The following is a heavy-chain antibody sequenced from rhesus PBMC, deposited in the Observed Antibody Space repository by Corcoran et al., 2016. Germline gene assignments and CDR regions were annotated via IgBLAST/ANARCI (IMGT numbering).Heavy chain of an antibody. CDR1: GASVNSNS. Sequence: QVQLQESGPGLVKPSETLSLTCAVSGASVNSNSWSWIRQPPGKGLEWIGRVFGDGGSTSYNPALTSLVTISRDTSKNQFSLKLDSVTAADSAVYYCGRGRVVNDGGLDSWGQGVLVTVSS. J-gene: IGHJ4*01. V-gene: IGHV4-147*01. D-gene: IGHD3-28*01. CDR2: VFGDGGST. CDR3: GRGRVVNDGGLDS.